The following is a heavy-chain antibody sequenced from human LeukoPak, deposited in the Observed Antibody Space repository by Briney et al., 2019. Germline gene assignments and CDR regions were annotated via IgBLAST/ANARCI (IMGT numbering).Heavy chain of an antibody. J-gene: IGHJ4*02. CDR3: ARVAVYYYDSSGYWSFDY. CDR2: INSDGSST. V-gene: IGHV3-74*01. CDR1: GFTVSSNY. D-gene: IGHD3-22*01. Sequence: PGGSLRLSCAASGFTVSSNYMSWVRQAPGKGLVWVSRINSDGSSTSYADSVKGRFTISRDNAKNTLYLQMNSLRAEDTAVYYCARVAVYYYDSSGYWSFDYWGQGTLVTVSS.